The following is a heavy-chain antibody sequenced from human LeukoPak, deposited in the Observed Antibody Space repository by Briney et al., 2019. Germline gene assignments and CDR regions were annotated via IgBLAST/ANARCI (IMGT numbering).Heavy chain of an antibody. CDR3: ARHGANRQQLVMAFDI. CDR2: IYYSRST. Sequence: SEALSLTCTVSGDSISSYYWSWIRQPPGKGLEWMCYIYYSRSTNYNPSFKSRVTISIDTSKNQFSLKLNSVTAADTAVYYCARHGANRQQLVMAFDIWGQGTMVTVSS. D-gene: IGHD6-13*01. V-gene: IGHV4-59*08. J-gene: IGHJ3*02. CDR1: GDSISSYY.